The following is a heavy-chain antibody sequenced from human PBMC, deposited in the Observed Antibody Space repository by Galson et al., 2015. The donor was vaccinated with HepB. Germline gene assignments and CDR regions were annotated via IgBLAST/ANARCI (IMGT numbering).Heavy chain of an antibody. CDR3: AKGYCRSTSCYSSTTASIDY. D-gene: IGHD2-2*01. V-gene: IGHV3-9*01. Sequence: SLRLSCAASGFTFDDYAMHWVRQAPGKGLEWVSGISWDSGSIGYADSVKGRFTISRDNANNSLYLQMNSLRAEDTALYYCAKGYCRSTSCYSSTTASIDYWGQGTLVTVSS. CDR1: GFTFDDYA. CDR2: ISWDSGSI. J-gene: IGHJ4*02.